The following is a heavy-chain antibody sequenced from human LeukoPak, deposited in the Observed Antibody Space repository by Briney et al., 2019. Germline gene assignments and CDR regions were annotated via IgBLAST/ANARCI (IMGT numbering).Heavy chain of an antibody. CDR1: GYSISRGYY. J-gene: IGHJ4*02. V-gene: IGHV4-38-2*02. CDR2: AFHSGSA. CDR3: ARASSVMEVIPTYFFDR. D-gene: IGHD1-1*01. Sequence: PSETLSLTCTLSGYSISRGYYWGWIRQSPGKGLEWVGNAFHSGSAYYNPSLKSRVTISVDTSKNQFSLKLSSVTAADTAEYFCARASSVMEVIPTYFFDRWGQGTLVTVSS.